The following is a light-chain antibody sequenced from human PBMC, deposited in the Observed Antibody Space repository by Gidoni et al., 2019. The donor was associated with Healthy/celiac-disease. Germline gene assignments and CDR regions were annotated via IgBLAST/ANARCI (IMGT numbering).Light chain of an antibody. CDR3: QQYGSSPKLT. J-gene: IGKJ4*01. CDR2: GAS. Sequence: VLPPPSRPLSLSPGERATLPCRASQSVSSSYLAWYQQTPGQTPRLLIYGASSRATGSPERCSGGGSETDFTLTISRLEPEDFAVYYCQQYGSSPKLTFGGXTKVEIK. CDR1: QSVSSSY. V-gene: IGKV3-20*01.